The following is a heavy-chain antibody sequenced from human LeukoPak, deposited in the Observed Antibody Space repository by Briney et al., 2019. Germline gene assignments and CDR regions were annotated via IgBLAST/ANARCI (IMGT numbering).Heavy chain of an antibody. J-gene: IGHJ4*02. CDR1: GFTLSSYA. Sequence: GGSLRLSCAASGFTLSSYAMSWVRQAPGKGLEWVSTISGSGGSTYYADSVKGRFTISRDDSKNTLCLQMNSLRADDTAVYYCAKGDYNSGWSFDYWGQGTLVPVSS. CDR3: AKGDYNSGWSFDY. CDR2: ISGSGGST. V-gene: IGHV3-23*01. D-gene: IGHD6-19*01.